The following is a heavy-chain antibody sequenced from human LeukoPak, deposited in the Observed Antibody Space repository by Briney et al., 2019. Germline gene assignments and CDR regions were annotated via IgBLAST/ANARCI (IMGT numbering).Heavy chain of an antibody. V-gene: IGHV3-48*03. CDR1: GFIFSSYE. J-gene: IGHJ4*02. CDR2: ISGDGSTR. Sequence: TGGSLRLSCTASGFIFSSYEMNWVRQAPGKGLEWVSYISGDGSTRSYADSVRGRFTISRDNAQNSLYLQMNSLRAEDTAVYYCATLGVLLIYATFDYWAREPWSPSPQ. D-gene: IGHD2-8*01. CDR3: ATLGVLLIYATFDY.